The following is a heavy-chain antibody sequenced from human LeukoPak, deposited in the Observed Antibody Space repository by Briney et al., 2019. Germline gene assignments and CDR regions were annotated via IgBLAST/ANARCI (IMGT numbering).Heavy chain of an antibody. Sequence: SGTLSLTCAVSGGSISSSNWWSWVRQPPGKGLEWIGEIYHSGSTNYNPSLKSRVTISVDKSKNQFSLKLSSVTAADTAVYYCARHSTGSYYYFDYWGQGTLVTVSS. V-gene: IGHV4-4*02. CDR3: ARHSTGSYYYFDY. J-gene: IGHJ4*02. CDR2: IYHSGST. D-gene: IGHD1-26*01. CDR1: GGSISSSNW.